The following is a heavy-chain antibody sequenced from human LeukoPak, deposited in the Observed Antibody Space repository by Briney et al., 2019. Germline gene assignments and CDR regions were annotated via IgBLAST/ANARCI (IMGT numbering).Heavy chain of an antibody. CDR2: INPSAGST. CDR1: GYTFTSYF. CDR3: ARDYGGASGRFDP. D-gene: IGHD1-26*01. V-gene: IGHV1-46*01. J-gene: IGHJ5*02. Sequence: GASVNVSCKASGYTFTSYFIHWVRQAPGQGLEWMGIINPSAGSTNYAPRFQGRVTMTRDTSTSTVYMELSSLISDDPAVYYCARDYGGASGRFDPGGRGPLVTVSS.